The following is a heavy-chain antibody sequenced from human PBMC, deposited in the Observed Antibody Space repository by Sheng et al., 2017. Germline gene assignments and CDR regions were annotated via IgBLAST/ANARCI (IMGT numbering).Heavy chain of an antibody. CDR2: MVVILNSY. J-gene: IGHJ4*02. V-gene: IGHV1-69*13. CDR1: GGTFSSFV. CDR3: ARDMRGMTNHLQD. D-gene: IGHD3-10*01. Sequence: QVQLVQSGAEVKKPGSSVKVSCKSSGGTFSSFVIGWVRQAPGQRLEWLGRMVVILNSYKIRAVRFRAESTFTADEATNTAYMELGSLTSADTAVYFCARDMRGMTNHLQDWGQGTLVTVSS.